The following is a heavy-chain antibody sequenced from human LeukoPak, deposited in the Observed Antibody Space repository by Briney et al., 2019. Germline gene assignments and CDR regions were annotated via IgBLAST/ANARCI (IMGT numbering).Heavy chain of an antibody. CDR3: AREDYYDSSGPFDY. Sequence: PGGSLRLSCEASGFTLSRYWMSWVRQAPGKGLEWVSYISSSGSTIYYADSVKGRFTISRDNAKNSLYLQMNSLRAEDTAVYYCAREDYYDSSGPFDYWGQGTLVTVSS. D-gene: IGHD3-22*01. CDR2: ISSSGSTI. J-gene: IGHJ4*02. V-gene: IGHV3-48*03. CDR1: GFTLSRYW.